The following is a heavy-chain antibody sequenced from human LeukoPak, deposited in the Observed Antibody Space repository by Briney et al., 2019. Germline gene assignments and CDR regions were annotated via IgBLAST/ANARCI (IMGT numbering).Heavy chain of an antibody. Sequence: GASAKVSCKASGYTFISYAMHWVRQAPGQRLEWMGWINAGNGNTKYSQKFQGRVTITRDTSASTAYMELSSLRSEDTAVYYCARAIQLWPYYFDYWGQGTLVTVSS. V-gene: IGHV1-3*01. J-gene: IGHJ4*02. D-gene: IGHD5-18*01. CDR2: INAGNGNT. CDR3: ARAIQLWPYYFDY. CDR1: GYTFISYA.